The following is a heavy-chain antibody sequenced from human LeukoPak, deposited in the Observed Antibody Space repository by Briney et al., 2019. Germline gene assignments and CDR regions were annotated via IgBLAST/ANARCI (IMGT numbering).Heavy chain of an antibody. CDR1: GFTFSSYA. CDR2: ISYDGSNK. D-gene: IGHD3-22*01. Sequence: SGGSLRLSCAASGFTFSSYAMHWVRQAPGKGLEWVAVISYDGSNKYYADSVKGRFTISRDNSKNTLYLQMNSLRAEDTAVYYCARDDYYDSSGYSLDYWGQGTLVTLSS. V-gene: IGHV3-30*04. CDR3: ARDDYYDSSGYSLDY. J-gene: IGHJ4*02.